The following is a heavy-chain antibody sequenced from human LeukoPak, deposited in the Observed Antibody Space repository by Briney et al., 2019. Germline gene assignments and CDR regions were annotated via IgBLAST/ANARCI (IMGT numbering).Heavy chain of an antibody. D-gene: IGHD2-21*02. Sequence: PSETLSLTCTVSSGSIGSDALYWGWIRQSPGKGLEWIGSIYYSGSTYYNPSLKSRVTISVDTSKNQFSLKLSSVTAADTAVYYCARAQYCGGDCYWSFDYWGQGTLVTVSS. CDR1: SGSIGSDALY. J-gene: IGHJ4*02. CDR3: ARAQYCGGDCYWSFDY. CDR2: IYYSGST. V-gene: IGHV4-39*01.